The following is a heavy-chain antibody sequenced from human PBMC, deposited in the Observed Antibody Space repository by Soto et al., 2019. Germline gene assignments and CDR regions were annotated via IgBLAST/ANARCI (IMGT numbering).Heavy chain of an antibody. J-gene: IGHJ3*02. CDR2: IWYDGSNK. CDR1: GFTFSSYG. V-gene: IGHV3-33*01. Sequence: GGSLRLSCAASGFTFSSYGMHWVRQAPGKGLEWVAVIWYDGSNKYYADSVKGRFTISRDNSKNTLYLQMNSLRAEDTAVYYCARVLTTVNAFDIWGQGTMVTVSS. D-gene: IGHD4-17*01. CDR3: ARVLTTVNAFDI.